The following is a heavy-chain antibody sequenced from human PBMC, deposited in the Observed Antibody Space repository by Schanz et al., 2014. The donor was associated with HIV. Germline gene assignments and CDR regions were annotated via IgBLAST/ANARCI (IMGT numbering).Heavy chain of an antibody. Sequence: QVHLVQSGAEVKKPGSSVKVFCRASGGTFSSSAISWVRQAPGHGLEWMGGIIPIFDTTNYAQKFQGRVTITADKSTSTVYMDLSSLRSEDTAVYYCARTYTGDWSTGADWGQGTLVTVSS. V-gene: IGHV1-69*06. J-gene: IGHJ4*02. CDR3: ARTYTGDWSTGAD. D-gene: IGHD2-21*02. CDR2: IIPIFDTT. CDR1: GGTFSSSA.